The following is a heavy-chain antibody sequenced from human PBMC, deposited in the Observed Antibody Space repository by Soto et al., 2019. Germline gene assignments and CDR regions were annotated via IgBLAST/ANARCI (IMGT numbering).Heavy chain of an antibody. J-gene: IGHJ6*02. CDR1: GFSLSTSGMC. CDR2: IDWDDDK. CDR3: ARIHRGYYYYFGMDV. V-gene: IGHV2-70*01. D-gene: IGHD3-10*01. Sequence: SGPTLVNPTQILTLTCTFSGFSLSTSGMCVSWIRQPPGKALEWLALIDWDDDKYYSTSLKTRLTISKDTSKNQVVLTMTNMDPVDTATYYCARIHRGYYYYFGMDVWGQGTTVTVSS.